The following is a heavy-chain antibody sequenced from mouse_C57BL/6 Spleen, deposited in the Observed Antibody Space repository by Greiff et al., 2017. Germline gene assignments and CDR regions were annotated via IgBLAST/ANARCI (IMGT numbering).Heavy chain of an antibody. J-gene: IGHJ3*01. CDR3: GRDYYGSSPVAY. CDR2: IDPANGNT. CDR1: GFNIKNTY. D-gene: IGHD1-1*01. Sequence: VHVKQSVAELVRPGASVKLSCTASGFNIKNTYMHWVKQRPEQGLEWIGRIDPANGNTKYAPKFQGKATITADTSSNTAYLQLSSLTSEDTAIYYCGRDYYGSSPVAYWGQGTLVTVSA. V-gene: IGHV14-3*01.